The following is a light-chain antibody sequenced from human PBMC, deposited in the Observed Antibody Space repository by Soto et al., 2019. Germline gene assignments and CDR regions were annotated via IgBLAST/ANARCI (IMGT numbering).Light chain of an antibody. CDR3: TAWDDSLNGRL. Sequence: QSVLTQPPSVSAAPGQKVSISCSGSSSNVGKNFVSWYQHVPGKAPKLLIYSNDRRPSGVPDRFSGSKSGTSASLAISGLQSEDEADYYCTAWDDSLNGRLFGGGTKVTVL. J-gene: IGLJ2*01. V-gene: IGLV1-44*01. CDR2: SND. CDR1: SSNVGKNF.